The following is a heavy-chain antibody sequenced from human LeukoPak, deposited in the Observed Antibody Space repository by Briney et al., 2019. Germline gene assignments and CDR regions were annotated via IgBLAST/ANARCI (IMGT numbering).Heavy chain of an antibody. V-gene: IGHV1-18*01. CDR1: GYTFTSYG. J-gene: IGHJ4*02. Sequence: GASVKVSCKASGYTFTSYGISWVRQAPGQGLEWMGWISAYNGNTNYAQKLQGRATMTRDTSITTAYMELSELRSDDTAVYYCARTWGTETCHSSSCFKPDFDFWGQGALVTVSS. D-gene: IGHD6-19*01. CDR3: ARTWGTETCHSSSCFKPDFDF. CDR2: ISAYNGNT.